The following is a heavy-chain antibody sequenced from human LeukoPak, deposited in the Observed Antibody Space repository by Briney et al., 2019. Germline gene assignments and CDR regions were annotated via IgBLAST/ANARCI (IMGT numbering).Heavy chain of an antibody. CDR2: ISAYNGNT. CDR1: GYTFTSYG. J-gene: IGHJ4*02. Sequence: GASVKVSCKASGYTFTSYGISWVRQAPGQGFEWMGWISAYNGNTNYAQKLQGRVTMTTDTSTSTAYMELRSLRSDDTAVYYCARVPPVGQQLVTDYWGQGTLVTVSS. D-gene: IGHD6-13*01. V-gene: IGHV1-18*01. CDR3: ARVPPVGQQLVTDY.